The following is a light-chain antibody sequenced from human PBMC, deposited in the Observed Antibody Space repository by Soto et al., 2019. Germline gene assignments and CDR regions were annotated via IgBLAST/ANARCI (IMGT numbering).Light chain of an antibody. V-gene: IGKV1-9*01. CDR2: VAS. CDR3: QRFNSCPLT. Sequence: DIQLTQSPSFLSASVGDRVIITCRASQAISNYLAWYQHKPGKAPKLLISVASTLQSGVPSRFSGSGSGTEFTLTISSLQPEDFATYYCQRFNSCPLTVGGGTKVEIK. J-gene: IGKJ4*01. CDR1: QAISNY.